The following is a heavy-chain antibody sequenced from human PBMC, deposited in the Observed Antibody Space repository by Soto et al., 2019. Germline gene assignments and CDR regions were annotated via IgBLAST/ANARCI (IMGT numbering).Heavy chain of an antibody. CDR3: AQGPVGPVWYFEL. Sequence: DVQLLESGGGLVQPGGSLRLSCAASGFTFRSYAMSWVRQAPGKGLEWVSGISGSGISTHYADSVKGRFTVSRDNSKDPLFLQRNGLRAEGTAVYNCAQGPVGPVWYFELWGRGTLVTVSS. CDR1: GFTFRSYA. V-gene: IGHV3-23*01. CDR2: ISGSGIST. J-gene: IGHJ2*01.